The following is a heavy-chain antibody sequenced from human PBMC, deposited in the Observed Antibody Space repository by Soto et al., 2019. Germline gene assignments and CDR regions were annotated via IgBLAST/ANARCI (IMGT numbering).Heavy chain of an antibody. CDR1: GGSISSSIYY. D-gene: IGHD6-13*01. CDR2: IYYSGST. Sequence: SETLSLTCTVSGGSISSSIYYWGWIRQPPGKGLEWIGSIYYSGSTYYNPSLKSRVTISIDTSKNQFSLKLSSVTAADTAVYYCAIGTQGDGYFGYWGQGTLVTVSS. J-gene: IGHJ4*02. V-gene: IGHV4-39*01. CDR3: AIGTQGDGYFGY.